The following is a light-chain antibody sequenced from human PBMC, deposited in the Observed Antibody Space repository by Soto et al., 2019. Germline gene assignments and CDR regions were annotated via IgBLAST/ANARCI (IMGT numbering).Light chain of an antibody. CDR3: LQDYDYPRT. CDR2: DAS. J-gene: IGKJ1*01. Sequence: IQMTQSPSSLSASVGGIVTITCRASQSISTYLNWYQKKPGKAPNLLIYDASRLQSGVPSRFSGRGSGTDFTLTISSLQPEDFATYYCLQDYDYPRTFGQGTKVDIK. V-gene: IGKV1-6*01. CDR1: QSISTY.